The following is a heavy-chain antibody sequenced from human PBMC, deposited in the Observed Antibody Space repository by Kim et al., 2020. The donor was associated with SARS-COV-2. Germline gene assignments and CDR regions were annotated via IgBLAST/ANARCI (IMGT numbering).Heavy chain of an antibody. CDR3: ARLHYDFWSGYYDTYGMDV. CDR1: GGSISSSSYY. Sequence: SETLSLTCTVSGGSISSSSYYWGWIRQPPGKGLEWIGSIYYSGSTYYNPSLKSRVTISVDTSKNQFSLKLSSVTAADTAVYYCARLHYDFWSGYYDTYGMDVWGQGTTVTVSS. D-gene: IGHD3-3*01. CDR2: IYYSGST. J-gene: IGHJ6*02. V-gene: IGHV4-39*01.